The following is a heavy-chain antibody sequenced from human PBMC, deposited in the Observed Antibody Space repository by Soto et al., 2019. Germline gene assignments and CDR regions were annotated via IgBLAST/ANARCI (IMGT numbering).Heavy chain of an antibody. CDR1: GFTFSGSA. CDR2: IRSKANSYAT. J-gene: IGHJ5*02. D-gene: IGHD4-17*01. Sequence: GGSLRLACAASGFTFSGSAMHWVRQASGKGLEWVGRIRSKANSYATAYAASVKGRFTISRDDSKNTAYLQMNSLKTEDTAVYHCTRLSDYGDDRWGQGTLVTVSS. CDR3: TRLSDYGDDR. V-gene: IGHV3-73*01.